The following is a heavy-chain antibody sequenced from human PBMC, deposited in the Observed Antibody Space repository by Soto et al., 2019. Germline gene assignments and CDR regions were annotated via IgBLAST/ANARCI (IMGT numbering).Heavy chain of an antibody. J-gene: IGHJ4*02. CDR1: GFTFSSYS. Sequence: PGGSLRLSCAASGFTFSSYSMNWVRQAPGKGLEWVSYISSSSSTIYYADSVKGRFTISRDNAKNSLHLQMNSLRAEDTAVYYCAREGIEVAGNFDQWGQGTLVTVSS. CDR3: AREGIEVAGNFDQ. V-gene: IGHV3-48*04. D-gene: IGHD6-19*01. CDR2: ISSSSSTI.